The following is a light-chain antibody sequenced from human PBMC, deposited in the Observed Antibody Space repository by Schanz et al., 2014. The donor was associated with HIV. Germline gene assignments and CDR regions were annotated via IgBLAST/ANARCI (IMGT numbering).Light chain of an antibody. CDR1: NSDIGAYTY. V-gene: IGLV2-14*03. CDR2: DVS. Sequence: QSALTQPATVSGSPGQSITVSCTGTNSDIGAYTYVSWYQQHPGKAPKVVIYDVSNRPSGVSNRFSGSKSGNTASLTISGLQAEDEADYYCSSYTSSSTYVFGTGTKLTVL. J-gene: IGLJ1*01. CDR3: SSYTSSSTYV.